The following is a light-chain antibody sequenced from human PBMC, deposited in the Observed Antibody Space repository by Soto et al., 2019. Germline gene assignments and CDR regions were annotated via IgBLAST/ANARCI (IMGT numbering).Light chain of an antibody. Sequence: DIQMTQSPHSLSASVGDRVTITCRASQGVSNHLAWFQQKPGKAPKSLTYAASSLQSGVPSKFSGSGYETEFTLTITSLQPEDFATYYCQQYGNFPLTFGGGTKLEI. CDR3: QQYGNFPLT. CDR2: AAS. CDR1: QGVSNH. V-gene: IGKV1-16*02. J-gene: IGKJ4*01.